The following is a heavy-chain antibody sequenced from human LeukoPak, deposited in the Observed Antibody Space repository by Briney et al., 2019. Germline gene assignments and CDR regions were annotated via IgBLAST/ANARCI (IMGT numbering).Heavy chain of an antibody. Sequence: PGGSLGLSCSASGFTFSSYAMHWVRQAPGKRLEYVSAISSNGGSTYYADSVKGRFTISRDNSKNTLYLQMSSLRAEDTAVYYCVKVRLGLHWDVDYFDYWGQGTLVTVSS. V-gene: IGHV3-64D*06. CDR1: GFTFSSYA. J-gene: IGHJ4*02. D-gene: IGHD1-1*01. CDR2: ISSNGGST. CDR3: VKVRLGLHWDVDYFDY.